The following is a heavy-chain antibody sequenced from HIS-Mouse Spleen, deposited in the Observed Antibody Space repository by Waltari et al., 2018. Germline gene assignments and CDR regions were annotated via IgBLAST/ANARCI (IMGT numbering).Heavy chain of an antibody. CDR2: ISSSSSYI. J-gene: IGHJ3*02. CDR3: ASALTSAFDI. Sequence: EVQLVESGGGLVKPGGSLRLSCAASGFTFSSYSMNWVRQAPGKGLVWVSSISSSSSYIYYADSVKGRFTISRDNARNSLYLQMNSLRAEDTAVYYCASALTSAFDIWGQGTMVTVSS. D-gene: IGHD7-27*01. CDR1: GFTFSSYS. V-gene: IGHV3-21*01.